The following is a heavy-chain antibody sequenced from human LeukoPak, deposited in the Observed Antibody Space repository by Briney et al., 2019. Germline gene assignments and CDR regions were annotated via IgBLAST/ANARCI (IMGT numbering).Heavy chain of an antibody. V-gene: IGHV4-61*02. CDR2: IYTSGST. Sequence: SQTLSLTCTVSGGSISSGSYYWSWIRQPAGKGLEWIGRIYTSGSTNYNPSLKSRVTISVDTSKNRFSLKLSSVTAADTAVYYCARDSSGWGNGFGGLDYWGQGTLVTVSS. J-gene: IGHJ4*02. CDR3: ARDSSGWGNGFGGLDY. CDR1: GGSISSGSYY. D-gene: IGHD6-19*01.